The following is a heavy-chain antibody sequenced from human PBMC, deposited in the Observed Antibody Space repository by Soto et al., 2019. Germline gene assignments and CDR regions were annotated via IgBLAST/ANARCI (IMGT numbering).Heavy chain of an antibody. V-gene: IGHV3-15*01. CDR1: GFTFSNYW. CDR3: STDRPYSSGALKS. J-gene: IGHJ3*01. D-gene: IGHD2-21*01. Sequence: GGSLRLSCAASGFTFSNYWMHWVRQAPGKGLEWVGRMKTKFDGGTTDYAAPVKGRFTISRDDSKNTLYLQMNSLKTEDTAVYFCSTDRPYSSGALKSWGQGTMVTVSS. CDR2: MKTKFDGGTT.